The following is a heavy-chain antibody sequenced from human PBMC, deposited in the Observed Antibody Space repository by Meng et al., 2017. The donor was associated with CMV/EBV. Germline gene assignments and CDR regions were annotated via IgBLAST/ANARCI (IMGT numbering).Heavy chain of an antibody. J-gene: IGHJ5*02. CDR2: IYYSGST. Sequence: AETLSLTCTVSGGSISSSSYYWGWIRQPPGKGLEWIGSIYYSGSTYNNPSLKSRVTISVDTSKNQFSLKLSSVTAADTAVYYCARQGYYYDIGWFDPWGQGTPVTVSS. D-gene: IGHD3-22*01. V-gene: IGHV4-39*01. CDR3: ARQGYYYDIGWFDP. CDR1: GGSISSSSYY.